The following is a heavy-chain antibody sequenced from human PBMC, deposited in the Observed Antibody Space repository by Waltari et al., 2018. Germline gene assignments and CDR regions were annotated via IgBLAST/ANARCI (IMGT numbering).Heavy chain of an antibody. CDR3: TRDSPSWI. J-gene: IGHJ3*02. V-gene: IGHV3-74*01. Sequence: EGQLVESGGGLVQPGGSLKLSCAASGFAFSSFWMHWVRQVPGQGLGWGARINSDVSDTSYADSVRGRFTVSRDNAKNMVYLQMKSLRAEDTAIYYCTRDSPSWIWGQGTMVSVSS. CDR1: GFAFSSFW. CDR2: INSDVSDT.